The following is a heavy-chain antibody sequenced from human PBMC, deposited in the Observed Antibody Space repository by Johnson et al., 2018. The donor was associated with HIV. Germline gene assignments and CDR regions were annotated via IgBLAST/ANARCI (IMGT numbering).Heavy chain of an antibody. CDR2: IRFDGSNT. D-gene: IGHD4-23*01. CDR3: ASWSWGLRWSGFDI. V-gene: IGHV3-30*02. Sequence: QVQLVESGGGVVQPGGSLRLSCTASGFTFSSFGMHWVRQAPGKGLEWVAFIRFDGSNTYNADSVKGRFTISRDNSKNTLYLQMNSLRAEDTAVYYCASWSWGLRWSGFDIWGQGTMVTVSS. CDR1: GFTFSSFG. J-gene: IGHJ3*02.